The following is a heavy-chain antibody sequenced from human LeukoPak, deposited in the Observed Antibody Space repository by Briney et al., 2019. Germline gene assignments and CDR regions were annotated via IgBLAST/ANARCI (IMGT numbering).Heavy chain of an antibody. CDR1: GFTFSNYA. CDR3: AKGAMVVVVAPTEFDH. D-gene: IGHD2-15*01. J-gene: IGHJ4*02. V-gene: IGHV3-23*01. CDR2: ISGSGGST. Sequence: GGSLRLSCAASGFTFSNYAMNWVRQAPGKGLEWVSAISGSGGSTSYADSVKGRFTISRDNSKNILYLQVNSLRAEDTAVYYCAKGAMVVVVAPTEFDHWGQGALVTASS.